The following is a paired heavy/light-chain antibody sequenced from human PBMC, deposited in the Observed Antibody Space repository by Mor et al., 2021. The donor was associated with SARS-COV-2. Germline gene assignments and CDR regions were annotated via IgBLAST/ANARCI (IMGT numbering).Heavy chain of an antibody. V-gene: IGHV3-30-3*01. CDR2: ISYDGSNK. D-gene: IGHD3-3*01. CDR3: ARDLLYDFSFYYYGMDV. Sequence: QVQLVESGGGVVQPGRSLRLSCAASGFTFSSYAIHWVRQAPGKGLEWVAVISYDGSNKYYADSVKGRFTISRDNSKNTLYLQMNSLRAEDTAVYYCARDLLYDFSFYYYGMDVWGQGTTVTVSS. CDR1: GFTFSSYA. J-gene: IGHJ6*02.
Light chain of an antibody. V-gene: IGLV2-14*01. Sequence: QSALTQPASVSGSPGQSITISCTGTSSDFGGYNYVSWYQQHPGKAPKLMIYDVSNRPSGVSNRFSGSKSGNTASLTISGLQAEDEADYYCSSYTSSSTRVFGTGTKVTVL. J-gene: IGLJ1*01. CDR3: SSYTSSSTRV. CDR1: SSDFGGYNY. CDR2: DVS.